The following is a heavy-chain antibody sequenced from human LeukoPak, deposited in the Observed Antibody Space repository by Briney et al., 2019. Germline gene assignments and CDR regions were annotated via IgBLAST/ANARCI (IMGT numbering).Heavy chain of an antibody. CDR2: ISGSGGST. V-gene: IGHV3-23*01. Sequence: PGGSLRLSCAASGFTFSSYAMSWVRQAPGKGLEWVSAISGSGGSTYYADSVKGRFTISRDNSKNTLYLQMNSLRAEDTAVYYCAKGQTYYDILTGYYNLYYYYGMDVWGQGTTVAVSS. D-gene: IGHD3-9*01. CDR3: AKGQTYYDILTGYYNLYYYYGMDV. CDR1: GFTFSSYA. J-gene: IGHJ6*02.